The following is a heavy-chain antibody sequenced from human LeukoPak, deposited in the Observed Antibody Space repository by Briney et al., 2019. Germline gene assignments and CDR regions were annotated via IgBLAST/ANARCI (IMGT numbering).Heavy chain of an antibody. J-gene: IGHJ4*02. CDR1: GFTFSSHW. D-gene: IGHD3-22*01. CDR2: INSVGSRT. CDR3: ARDLYDSGGYSSPIDY. Sequence: GGSLRLSCAASGFTFSSHWMHWVRQAPGKGLVWVSRINSVGSRTDYADSVKGRFTISRDNARNTLYLQMNSLRAEDTAVYYCARDLYDSGGYSSPIDYWGQGTLVTVSS. V-gene: IGHV3-74*01.